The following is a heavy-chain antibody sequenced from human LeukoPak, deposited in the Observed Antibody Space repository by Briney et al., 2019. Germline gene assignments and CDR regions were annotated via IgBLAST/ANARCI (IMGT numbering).Heavy chain of an antibody. Sequence: SETLSLTCTVSGGSIGSANYYWSWIRQPAGKGLEWIGRIYTSGSTNYNPSLKSRVTISIDTSKNHFSLKLNSVTAADTAVYYCARDTKNWGQGTLVTVSS. D-gene: IGHD1-1*01. J-gene: IGHJ4*02. CDR2: IYTSGST. CDR3: ARDTKN. CDR1: GGSIGSANYY. V-gene: IGHV4-61*02.